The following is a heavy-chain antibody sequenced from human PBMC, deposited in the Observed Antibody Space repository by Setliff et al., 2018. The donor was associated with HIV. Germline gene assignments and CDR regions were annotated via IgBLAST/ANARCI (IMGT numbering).Heavy chain of an antibody. CDR2: IYSTGST. J-gene: IGHJ3*02. V-gene: IGHV4-59*11. CDR3: AREDGSNSHDTFEI. Sequence: SETLSLTCTVSGASITSHYWSWIRQSPGRELEWIGYIYSTGSTNYNPSLKSRVAMSVDSSNHQFSLKLTSVTPADTAIYYCAREDGSNSHDTFEIWGQGILVTRLL. D-gene: IGHD1-1*01. CDR1: GASITSHY.